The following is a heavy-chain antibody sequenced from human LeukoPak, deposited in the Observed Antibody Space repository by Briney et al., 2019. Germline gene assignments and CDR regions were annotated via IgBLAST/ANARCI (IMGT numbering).Heavy chain of an antibody. CDR2: ISSSSSYI. CDR1: GFTFSSYS. V-gene: IGHV3-21*01. J-gene: IGHJ4*02. Sequence: GGSLRLSCAASGFTFSSYSMNWVRQAPGKGLEWVSSISSSSSYIYYADSVKGRFTISRDNAKNSLYLQMNSLRAEDTAVYYCARDRLPRDGYNEVFDHWGQGTLVTVSS. CDR3: ARDRLPRDGYNEVFDH. D-gene: IGHD5-24*01.